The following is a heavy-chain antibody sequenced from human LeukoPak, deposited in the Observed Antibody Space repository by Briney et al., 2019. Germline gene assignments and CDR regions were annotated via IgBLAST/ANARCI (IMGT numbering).Heavy chain of an antibody. V-gene: IGHV4-31*11. J-gene: IGHJ6*02. D-gene: IGHD2-2*01. CDR2: IYNTGSA. CDR3: ASTHCASPSCYSYYYSGLGV. Sequence: LSLTCAVSGGSISSGTHYWNWIRQHPGQGLEWIGHIYNTGSAYYNPSLMSRVSISIDTSENQFSLKLSSVTAADTAVYYCASTHCASPSCYSYYYSGLGVWGQGTTVIVSS. CDR1: GGSISSGTHY.